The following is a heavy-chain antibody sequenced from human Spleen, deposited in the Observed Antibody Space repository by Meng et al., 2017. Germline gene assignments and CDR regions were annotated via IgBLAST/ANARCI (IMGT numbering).Heavy chain of an antibody. Sequence: QVQLVQSGAEVKKPGASVKVSCKASGYTFTSNGLHWVRQAPGQRLEWMGWINAGNGDTKYSQNFQGRVTITRDTSASTAYMELSSLRSEDTAVYYCARGGDYVDTQDWFDPWGQGTLVTVSS. CDR2: INAGNGDT. V-gene: IGHV1-3*01. D-gene: IGHD4-17*01. J-gene: IGHJ5*02. CDR3: ARGGDYVDTQDWFDP. CDR1: GYTFTSNG.